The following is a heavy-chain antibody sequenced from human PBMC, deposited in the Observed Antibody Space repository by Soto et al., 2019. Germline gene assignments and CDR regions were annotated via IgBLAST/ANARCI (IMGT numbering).Heavy chain of an antibody. J-gene: IGHJ5*02. CDR3: AKLNWRGGVRLNWFDP. Sequence: GGSLRLSCAASGFTFSSYAMSWVRQAPGKGLEWVSAISGSGGSTYYADSVKGRFTISRDNSKNTLYLQMNSLRAEDTAVYYCAKLNWRGGVRLNWFDPWGQGTLVTVSS. CDR2: ISGSGGST. D-gene: IGHD3-16*01. V-gene: IGHV3-23*01. CDR1: GFTFSSYA.